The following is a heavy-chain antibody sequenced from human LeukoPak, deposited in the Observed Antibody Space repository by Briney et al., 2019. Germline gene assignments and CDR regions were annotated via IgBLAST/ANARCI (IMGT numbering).Heavy chain of an antibody. CDR1: GDSVSSNSAV. CDR2: TYYRSKWYN. CDR3: ARLGLGGAFDI. D-gene: IGHD2-15*01. J-gene: IGHJ3*02. Sequence: SQTLSLTCAISGDSVSSNSAVWNWIRQSPSRGLEWQGRTYYRSKWYNDYAVSVKSRITIKPDTSKNQFSLQLNSATPEDTAVYYCARLGLGGAFDIWGQGTMVTVSS. V-gene: IGHV6-1*01.